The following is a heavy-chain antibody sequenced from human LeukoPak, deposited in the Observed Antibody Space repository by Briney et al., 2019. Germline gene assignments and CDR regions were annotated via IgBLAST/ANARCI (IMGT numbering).Heavy chain of an antibody. D-gene: IGHD1-14*01. CDR3: ARDQSHGIYYYYYGMDV. J-gene: IGHJ6*02. V-gene: IGHV3-21*01. Sequence: PGGSLRLSCAASGFTFSSYSMNWVRQAPGKGLEWVSSISSSSSYIYYAASVKGRFTISRDNAKNSLYLQMNSLRAEDTAVYYCARDQSHGIYYYYYGMDVWGQGTTVTVSS. CDR2: ISSSSSYI. CDR1: GFTFSSYS.